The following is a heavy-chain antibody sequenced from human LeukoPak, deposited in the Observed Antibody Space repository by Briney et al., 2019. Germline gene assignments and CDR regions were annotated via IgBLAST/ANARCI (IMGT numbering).Heavy chain of an antibody. CDR1: GFTFSSYG. J-gene: IGHJ4*02. CDR3: AKEAFGDILTGYQY. V-gene: IGHV3-23*01. D-gene: IGHD3-9*01. Sequence: WGSLRLSCAASGFTFSSYGMSWVRQAPGKGLEWVSAISGSGGSTYYADSVKGRFTISRDNSKNTLYLQMNSLRAEDTAVYYCAKEAFGDILTGYQYWGQGTLVTVSS. CDR2: ISGSGGST.